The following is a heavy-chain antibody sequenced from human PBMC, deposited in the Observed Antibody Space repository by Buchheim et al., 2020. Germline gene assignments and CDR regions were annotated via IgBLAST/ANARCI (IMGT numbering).Heavy chain of an antibody. Sequence: EAQLLESGGGLVQSGGSLRLSCAASGFTFNSYSMNWVRQAPGKGLEWLSYISSSSTSIYYADSVKGRFTISRDNAKNSLFLQINSLRDEDTAVYYCASGTTYYDSSGYPVSYFDYWGQGTL. CDR2: ISSSSTSI. V-gene: IGHV3-48*02. CDR1: GFTFNSYS. CDR3: ASGTTYYDSSGYPVSYFDY. D-gene: IGHD3-22*01. J-gene: IGHJ4*02.